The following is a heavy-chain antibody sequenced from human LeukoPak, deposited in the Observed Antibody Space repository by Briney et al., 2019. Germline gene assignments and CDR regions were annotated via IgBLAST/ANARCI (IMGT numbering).Heavy chain of an antibody. Sequence: SETLSLTCTVSGGSISSSSYYWGWIRQPPGKGLEWIGSIYYSGSTYYNPSLKSRVTISVDTSKNQFSLKLSSVTAADTAVYYCARGPDIVATPHFAYWGQGTLVTVSS. V-gene: IGHV4-39*07. D-gene: IGHD5-12*01. CDR2: IYYSGST. CDR1: GGSISSSSYY. CDR3: ARGPDIVATPHFAY. J-gene: IGHJ4*02.